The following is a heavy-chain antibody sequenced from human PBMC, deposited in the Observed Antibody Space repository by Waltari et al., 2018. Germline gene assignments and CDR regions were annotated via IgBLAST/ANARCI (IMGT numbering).Heavy chain of an antibody. V-gene: IGHV4-34*01. CDR3: ARGQGEGADV. D-gene: IGHD1-26*01. CDR2: SNQGETT. Sequence: QVQLQQWGAGLLTPSETLSLTCVVNGGSFTAFYWTWVRQPPGKGPEWIGDSNQGETTQYNPSLRSRVTISVDRARNQISLTLTSVTAADTAVYYCARGQGEGADVWAQGTAVTVS. J-gene: IGHJ6*02. CDR1: GGSFTAFY.